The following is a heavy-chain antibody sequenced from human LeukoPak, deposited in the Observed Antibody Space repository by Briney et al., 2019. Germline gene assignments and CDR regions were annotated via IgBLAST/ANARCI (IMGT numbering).Heavy chain of an antibody. D-gene: IGHD4-17*01. V-gene: IGHV1-69*13. CDR2: TIPIFGTV. CDR3: ARAPYGDYGGDYYYYYMDV. Sequence: SVKVSCKASGGTFSNYAISWVRQAPGQGLEWMGGTIPIFGTVNYGQNFQGRVTITADESTSTAYMELSNLKSEDTAVYYCARAPYGDYGGDYYYYYMDVWGKGTTVTISS. J-gene: IGHJ6*03. CDR1: GGTFSNYA.